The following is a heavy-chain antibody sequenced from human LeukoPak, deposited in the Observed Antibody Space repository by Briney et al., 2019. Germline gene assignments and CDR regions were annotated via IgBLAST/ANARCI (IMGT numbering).Heavy chain of an antibody. V-gene: IGHV3-64*01. CDR3: ARINRDDHGDYASDY. J-gene: IGHJ4*02. CDR2: ISGNGRNT. CDR1: GFTFSSYA. Sequence: GGSLRLSCAVSGFTFSSYAMHWVRQAPGKGLEYVSAISGNGRNTFYANSVKGRFTISRDNSKNTLHLQMGSLRPEDMAVYYCARINRDDHGDYASDYWGQGTLVTVSS. D-gene: IGHD4-17*01.